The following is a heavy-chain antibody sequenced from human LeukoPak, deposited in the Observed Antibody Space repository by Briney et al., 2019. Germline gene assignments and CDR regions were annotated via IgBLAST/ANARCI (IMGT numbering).Heavy chain of an antibody. V-gene: IGHV1-69*13. J-gene: IGHJ4*02. D-gene: IGHD6-6*01. CDR1: GGTFSSYA. CDR3: AFRGSSSFWRFDY. CDR2: IIPTFGTS. Sequence: SVKVSCKASGGTFSSYAISWVRQAPGQGLEWMGRIIPTFGTSNYAQKFQGRVTITADESTSTAYMELSSLRSEDTAVYYCAFRGSSSFWRFDYWGQGALVTVSS.